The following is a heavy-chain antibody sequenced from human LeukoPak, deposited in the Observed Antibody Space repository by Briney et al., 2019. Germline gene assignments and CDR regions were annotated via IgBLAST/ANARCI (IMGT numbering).Heavy chain of an antibody. V-gene: IGHV4-34*01. CDR1: GGSFSGYY. Sequence: SETPSLTCAVYGGSFSGYYWSWIRQPPGKGLEWIGEINHSGSTNYNPSLKSRVTISVDTSKSQFSLKLSSVTAADTAVYYCARGYNYGSGSYYDYWGQGTLVTVSS. D-gene: IGHD3-10*01. CDR2: INHSGST. J-gene: IGHJ4*02. CDR3: ARGYNYGSGSYYDY.